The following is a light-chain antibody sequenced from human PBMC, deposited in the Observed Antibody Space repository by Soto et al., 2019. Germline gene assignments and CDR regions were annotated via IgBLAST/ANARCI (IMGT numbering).Light chain of an antibody. J-gene: IGKJ2*01. Sequence: DIVMTHSPLSLPVTPGEPASISCRSSQSLMHSNGYNYLDWYLQKPGQSPQLLIYLGSNRASGVPDRFSGSGSGTDFTLKISRVEAEDVGVYYCMQALQTPRAFGHGTKLEIK. CDR3: MQALQTPRA. CDR2: LGS. V-gene: IGKV2-28*01. CDR1: QSLMHSNGYNY.